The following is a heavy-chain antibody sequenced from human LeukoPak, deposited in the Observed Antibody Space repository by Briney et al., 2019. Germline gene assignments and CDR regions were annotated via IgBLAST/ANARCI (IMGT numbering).Heavy chain of an antibody. CDR1: GFTFSTHA. Sequence: GGSLRLSCAASGFTFSTHAMHWVRQAPAKGLEWVAMIWFDGKNTHYVDSVKGRFTISRDNSKNTLYLQMNSLRAEDTAVYYCAREYYYGSGSYYPTLDYWGQGPLVTVSS. CDR3: AREYYYGSGSYYPTLDY. D-gene: IGHD3-10*01. CDR2: IWFDGKNT. J-gene: IGHJ4*02. V-gene: IGHV3-30*02.